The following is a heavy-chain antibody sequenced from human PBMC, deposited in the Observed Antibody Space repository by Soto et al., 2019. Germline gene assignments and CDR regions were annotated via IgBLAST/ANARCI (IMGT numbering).Heavy chain of an antibody. CDR3: AKSIWFGELLGRADY. J-gene: IGHJ4*02. CDR2: ISGSGGST. CDR1: GFTFSSYA. Sequence: EVQLLESGGGLVQPGGSLRLSCAASGFTFSSYAMSWVRQAPGKGLEWVSAISGSGGSTYYADSVKGRFTISRDNSKNTLYLQMNSLRAEDRAVYYCAKSIWFGELLGRADYRGQGTLVTVSS. V-gene: IGHV3-23*01. D-gene: IGHD3-10*01.